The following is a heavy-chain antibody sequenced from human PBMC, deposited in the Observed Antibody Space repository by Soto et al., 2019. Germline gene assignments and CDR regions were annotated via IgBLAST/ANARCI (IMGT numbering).Heavy chain of an antibody. CDR3: ARDLGYSYGYVYYYYGMDV. V-gene: IGHV3-48*02. CDR2: ISSSSSTI. J-gene: IGHJ6*02. Sequence: VQLVESGGGLVQPGGSLRLSCAASGFTFSSCSMNWVRQAPGKGLEWVSYISSSSSTIYYADSVKGRFTISRDNAKNSLYLQMNSLRDEDTAVYYCARDLGYSYGYVYYYYGMDVWGQGTTVTVSS. CDR1: GFTFSSCS. D-gene: IGHD5-18*01.